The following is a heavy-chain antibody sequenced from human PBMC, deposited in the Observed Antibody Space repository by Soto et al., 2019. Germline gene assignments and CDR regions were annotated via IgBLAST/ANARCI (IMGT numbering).Heavy chain of an antibody. CDR2: IYYSGST. CDR3: ARLGGCSGGSCLTQDDY. D-gene: IGHD2-15*01. CDR1: GGSISSSSYY. V-gene: IGHV4-39*01. Sequence: QLQLQESGPGLVKPSETLSLTCTVSGGSISSSSYYWGWIRQPPGKGLGWIGSIYYSGSTYYNPSLKSRVTISVDTSKNQFSLKLSSVTAADTAVYYCARLGGCSGGSCLTQDDYWGQGTLVTVSS. J-gene: IGHJ4*02.